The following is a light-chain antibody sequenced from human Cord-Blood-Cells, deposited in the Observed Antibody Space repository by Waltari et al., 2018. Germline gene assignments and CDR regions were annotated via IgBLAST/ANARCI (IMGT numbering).Light chain of an antibody. V-gene: IGLV3-19*01. J-gene: IGLJ3*02. CDR2: GKN. CDR3: NYRDISGNQEV. Sequence: SSELTQDPAVSVALGQTVRITCQGDSLRSYYASWYQQKPGQAPVLVIYGKNNRPSGIQDRFAGSSSGNTASLTITGAQAEDEADYYCNYRDISGNQEVFGGGTKLTVL. CDR1: SLRSYY.